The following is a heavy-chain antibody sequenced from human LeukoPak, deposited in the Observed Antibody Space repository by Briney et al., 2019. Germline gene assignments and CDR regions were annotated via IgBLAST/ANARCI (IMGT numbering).Heavy chain of an antibody. D-gene: IGHD1-1*01. CDR2: IIPIFGTA. CDR1: GGTFSSYA. CDR3: ARGITTGAPY. J-gene: IGHJ4*02. Sequence: ASVKVSCKASGGTFSSYAISWVRQAPGQGLEWMGGIIPIFGTANYAQKFQGRVTITADESTSTAYMELSSLRSDDTAVYYCARGITTGAPYWGQGTLVTVSS. V-gene: IGHV1-69*01.